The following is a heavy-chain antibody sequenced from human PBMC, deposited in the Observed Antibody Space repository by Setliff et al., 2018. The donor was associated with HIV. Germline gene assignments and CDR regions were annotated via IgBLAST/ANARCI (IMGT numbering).Heavy chain of an antibody. V-gene: IGHV2-70*11. CDR2: VDWDDAK. CDR1: GFSLSPRGMS. D-gene: IGHD3-10*01. Sequence: SGPTLVKHTQTLKLTCTFSGFSLSPRGMSVSWIRQPPGKALEWLARVDWDDAKYYSTSLKTRLTISKDTSKNQVVLTMTNMDPVDTATYYCARGSESLTYFDNLGPGTLVTVSS. CDR3: ARGSESLTYFDN. J-gene: IGHJ4*02.